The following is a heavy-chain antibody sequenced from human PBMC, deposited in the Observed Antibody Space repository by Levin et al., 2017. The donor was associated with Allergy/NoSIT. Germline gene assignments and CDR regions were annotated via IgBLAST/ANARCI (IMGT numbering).Heavy chain of an antibody. CDR3: ARISGPPDYGDPDY. J-gene: IGHJ4*02. CDR1: GFTFSSYA. CDR2: ISYDGSNK. Sequence: GGSLRLSCAASGFTFSSYAMHWVRQAPGKGLEWVAVISYDGSNKYYADSVKGRFTISRDNSKNTLYLQMNSLRAEDTAVYYCARISGPPDYGDPDYWGQGTLVTVSS. V-gene: IGHV3-30-3*01. D-gene: IGHD4-17*01.